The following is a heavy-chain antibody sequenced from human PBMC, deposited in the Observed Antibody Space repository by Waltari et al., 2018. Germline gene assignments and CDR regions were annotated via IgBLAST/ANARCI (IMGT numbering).Heavy chain of an antibody. CDR1: GGSIISGDYY. J-gene: IGHJ4*02. CDR3: ASRSSSGWSPIDY. CDR2: IYFSGST. Sequence: QVQLQESGPGLVKPSQTLSLTCTVSGGSIISGDYYWSWIRQPPGKGLEWIGYIYFSGSTNYNPSRKSRVTISVDTSKNQFSLKLSSVTAADTAVYYCASRSSSGWSPIDYWGQGTLVTVSS. V-gene: IGHV4-30-4*08. D-gene: IGHD6-19*01.